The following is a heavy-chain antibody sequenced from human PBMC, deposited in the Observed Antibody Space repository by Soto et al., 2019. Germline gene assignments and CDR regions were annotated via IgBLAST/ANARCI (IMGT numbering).Heavy chain of an antibody. CDR1: GFTFSTYC. CDR3: ARDNWNDATLFDL. J-gene: IGHJ4*02. Sequence: QVHLVESGGGVVQPGRSLRLSCAGSGFTFSTYCIQWVRQAPGKGLEWVALVSFEGGTKHYVDSVRGRFTISRGNSKNTVYLEMNSLRVEDTAVYYCARDNWNDATLFDLWGQGTLVTVSS. V-gene: IGHV3-30-3*01. CDR2: VSFEGGTK. D-gene: IGHD1-1*01.